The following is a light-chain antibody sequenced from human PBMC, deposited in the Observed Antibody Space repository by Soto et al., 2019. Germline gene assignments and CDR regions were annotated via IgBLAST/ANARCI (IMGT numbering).Light chain of an antibody. CDR1: SSDVGGYNY. CDR2: DVS. CDR3: SSYTSSSTSFYV. J-gene: IGLJ1*01. Sequence: QTVVTQPASVSGSPGQSITISCTGTSSDVGGYNYVSWYQQHPGKAPKLMIYDVSNRPSGVSNRFSGSKSGNTASLTISGLQAEDEADYYCSSYTSSSTSFYVFGTGTKLTVL. V-gene: IGLV2-14*01.